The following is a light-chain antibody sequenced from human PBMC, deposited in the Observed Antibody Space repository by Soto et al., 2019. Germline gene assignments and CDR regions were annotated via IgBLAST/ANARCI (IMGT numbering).Light chain of an antibody. V-gene: IGKV3-11*01. CDR3: QQRTDWPPGYT. CDR2: DAS. J-gene: IGKJ2*01. Sequence: EIVLTQSPATLSLSPGETATLSCRASQSVSTYLAWYQQKPGQAPRLLIYDASHRATGIPARFSGSGSGTDFTLTISGLEPEDFVVYYCQQRTDWPPGYTFGQGTKLEIK. CDR1: QSVSTY.